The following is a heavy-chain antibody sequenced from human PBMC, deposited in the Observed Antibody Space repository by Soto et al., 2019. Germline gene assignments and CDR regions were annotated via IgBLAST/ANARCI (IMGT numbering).Heavy chain of an antibody. J-gene: IGHJ6*02. V-gene: IGHV1-69*01. CDR2: IIPIFGTA. CDR1: GGTFSSYA. D-gene: IGHD2-15*01. CDR3: ARPSVPGKSYCSGGSCLDYYYYGMDV. Sequence: QVQLVQSGAEVKKPGSSVKVSCKASGGTFSSYAISWVRQAPGQGLEWMGGIIPIFGTANYAQKFQGRVTITADESTSTAYMELSSLRSEDTAVYYCARPSVPGKSYCSGGSCLDYYYYGMDVWGQGTTVTVSS.